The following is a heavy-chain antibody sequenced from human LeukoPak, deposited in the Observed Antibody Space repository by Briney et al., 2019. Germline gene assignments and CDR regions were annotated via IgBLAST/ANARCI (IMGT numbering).Heavy chain of an antibody. Sequence: GGSLRLSCAASGFTFSSYSMNWVRQGPGKGLEWVSYISSSSSTIYYADSVKGRFTISRDNAKNSLYLHMNSLRAEDTAVYYCAGELVVPAASHFDYWGQGTLVTVSS. CDR2: ISSSSSTI. V-gene: IGHV3-48*01. CDR1: GFTFSSYS. J-gene: IGHJ4*02. CDR3: AGELVVPAASHFDY. D-gene: IGHD2-2*01.